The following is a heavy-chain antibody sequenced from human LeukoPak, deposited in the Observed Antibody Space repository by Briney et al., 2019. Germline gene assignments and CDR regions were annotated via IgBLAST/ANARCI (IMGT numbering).Heavy chain of an antibody. D-gene: IGHD1-26*01. CDR1: GYTFTSYG. J-gene: IGHJ4*02. V-gene: IGHV1-18*01. CDR3: ARDSHIVGATQFDY. CDR2: ISAYNGNT. Sequence: ASVKVSCKASGYTFTSYGISWVRQAPGQGLEWMGWISAYNGNTNYAQKLQGRVTMTTDTSTSTAYMELRSLRSDDTAVYYCARDSHIVGATQFDYWGQGTLVTVSS.